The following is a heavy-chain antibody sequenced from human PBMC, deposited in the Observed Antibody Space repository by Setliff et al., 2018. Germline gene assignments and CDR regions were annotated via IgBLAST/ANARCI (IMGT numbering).Heavy chain of an antibody. Sequence: SVKVSCKASGGTFSNIGISWVRQAPGQGLEWMGGIIPLFGTTNYAQEFQGRVTITTDESTSTAYMELSSLRFEDTAVYYCAREGVDTRSSTDYRYYMDVWGKGTTVTVSS. J-gene: IGHJ6*03. CDR3: AREGVDTRSSTDYRYYMDV. CDR1: GGTFSNIG. CDR2: IIPLFGTT. V-gene: IGHV1-69*05. D-gene: IGHD5-18*01.